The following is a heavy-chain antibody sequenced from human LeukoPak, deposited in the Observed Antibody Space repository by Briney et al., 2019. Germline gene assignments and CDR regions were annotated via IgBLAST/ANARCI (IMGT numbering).Heavy chain of an antibody. D-gene: IGHD1-1*01. CDR3: ARAKLRNWFDP. V-gene: IGHV4-59*01. CDR2: IYYSVST. Sequence: SETLSLTCTVPGGPISGYPWSWIRQPPGKGLDGIGYIYYSVSTNYNPSLKSRVTMSVDTSKNKFSLSLRSVTAADTAVYYCARAKLRNWFDPWGQGTLVTVSS. CDR1: GGPISGYP. J-gene: IGHJ5*02.